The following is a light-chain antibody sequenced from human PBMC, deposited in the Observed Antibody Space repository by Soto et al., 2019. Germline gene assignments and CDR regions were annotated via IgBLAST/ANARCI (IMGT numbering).Light chain of an antibody. V-gene: IGKV3-20*01. CDR2: GAS. Sequence: EIVLTQSPGTLSLSPGERATLSCRASQSVSSSYLAWYQQKRGQAPSLLMYGASRRATGIPERFSGSGSGTDFTLTISRLGPEDFEVYYCQQYGSSPRTLGQGTKVDIK. CDR3: QQYGSSPRT. CDR1: QSVSSSY. J-gene: IGKJ1*01.